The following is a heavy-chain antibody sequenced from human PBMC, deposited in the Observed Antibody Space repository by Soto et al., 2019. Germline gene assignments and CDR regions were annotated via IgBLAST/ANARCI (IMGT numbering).Heavy chain of an antibody. D-gene: IGHD6-13*01. CDR3: AIAQRIAMEQQLVRDYYYGMDV. V-gene: IGHV4-4*02. J-gene: IGHJ6*02. CDR1: AGSISSSNL. Sequence: TETLSLTCAVSAGSISSSNLWSRVRLPPGKELEWIGKIYYSGSTNYNPSLKSRVTITVDKSKNLFSLKLSSVSAADTAVYYCAIAQRIAMEQQLVRDYYYGMDVWGQGTTVTVSS. CDR2: IYYSGST.